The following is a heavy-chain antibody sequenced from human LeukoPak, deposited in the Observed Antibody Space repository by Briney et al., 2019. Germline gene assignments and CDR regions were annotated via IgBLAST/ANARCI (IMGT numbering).Heavy chain of an antibody. CDR3: ARVSMLGGVIVIPIFDY. J-gene: IGHJ4*02. CDR1: GYTFTSYY. D-gene: IGHD3-16*02. Sequence: GASVKVSCKASGYTFTSYYMHWVRQAPGQGLEWMGIINPSGGTTNYAQKFQGRVTMTRNTSISTAYMELSSLRSEDTAVYYCARVSMLGGVIVIPIFDYWGQGTLVTVSS. CDR2: INPSGGTT. V-gene: IGHV1-46*01.